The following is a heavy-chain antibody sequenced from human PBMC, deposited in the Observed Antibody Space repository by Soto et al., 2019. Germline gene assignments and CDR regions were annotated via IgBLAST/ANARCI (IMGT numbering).Heavy chain of an antibody. D-gene: IGHD1-1*01. Sequence: PSETLSLTCTVSGGSIGDNYYWGWLRQTPGKGLEWIGNIFRTGDTYFNPSLNSRLTISIDTSKNQFSLKLTSVTAADTAVYYCARDGKDFVYGMDVWGQGTTVTVSS. CDR2: IFRTGDT. V-gene: IGHV4-39*02. J-gene: IGHJ6*02. CDR3: ARDGKDFVYGMDV. CDR1: GGSIGDNYY.